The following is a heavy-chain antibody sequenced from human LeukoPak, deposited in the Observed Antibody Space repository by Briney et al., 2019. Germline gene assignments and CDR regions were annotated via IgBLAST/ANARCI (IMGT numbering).Heavy chain of an antibody. CDR1: GFTFSSYG. CDR2: ISGSGGST. V-gene: IGHV3-23*01. D-gene: IGHD3-22*01. CDR3: ARGGRYESSFFDY. J-gene: IGHJ4*02. Sequence: GGSLRLSCAASGFTFSSYGMSWVRQAPGKGLEWVSAISGSGGSTYYADSVKGRFTISRDNAKNSLYLQMNSLRAEDTAVYYCARGGRYESSFFDYWGQGTLVTVSS.